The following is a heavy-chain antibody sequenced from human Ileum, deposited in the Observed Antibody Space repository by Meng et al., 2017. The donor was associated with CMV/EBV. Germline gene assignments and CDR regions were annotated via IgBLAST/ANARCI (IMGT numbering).Heavy chain of an antibody. V-gene: IGHV4-61*02. D-gene: IGHD3-9*01. CDR1: GGSIGSDDF. Sequence: QLPLQEPGPGLGKPSQTLSLTCTVSGGSIGSDDFWSWLRQPAGKGLEWIGRISTGGSTSYNPSLKSRVALSLDTSKNQFSLRLSSVTAADTAIYYCARDILIGYIRHNYFDPWGQGTLVTVSS. CDR2: ISTGGST. J-gene: IGHJ5*02. CDR3: ARDILIGYIRHNYFDP.